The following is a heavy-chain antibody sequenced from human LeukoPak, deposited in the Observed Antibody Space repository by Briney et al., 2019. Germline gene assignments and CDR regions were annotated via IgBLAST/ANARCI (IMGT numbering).Heavy chain of an antibody. D-gene: IGHD3-10*01. J-gene: IGHJ6*03. CDR3: ARHLVRGVIPYYMDV. V-gene: IGHV4-30-4*07. Sequence: TPSETLSLTCAVSGGSISSGGYSWSWIRQPPGKGLEWIGYIYYSGSTYYNPSLKSRVTISVDTSKNQFSLKLSSVTAADTAVYYCARHLVRGVIPYYMDVWGKGTTVTVSS. CDR1: GGSISSGGYS. CDR2: IYYSGST.